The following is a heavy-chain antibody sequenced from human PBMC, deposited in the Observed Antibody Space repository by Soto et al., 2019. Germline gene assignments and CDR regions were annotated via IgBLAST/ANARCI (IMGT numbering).Heavy chain of an antibody. CDR1: GFTFSSYW. CDR2: INSDGSST. D-gene: IGHD3-22*01. Sequence: EVQLVESGGGLVQPGGSLRLSCAASGFTFSSYWMHWVRQAPGKGLVWVSRINSDGSSTSYADSVKGRFTISRDNAKNTLYLQMNSLRAEDTAVYYCARASYYYDSSGYSEFDYWGQGTLVTVSS. V-gene: IGHV3-74*01. J-gene: IGHJ4*02. CDR3: ARASYYYDSSGYSEFDY.